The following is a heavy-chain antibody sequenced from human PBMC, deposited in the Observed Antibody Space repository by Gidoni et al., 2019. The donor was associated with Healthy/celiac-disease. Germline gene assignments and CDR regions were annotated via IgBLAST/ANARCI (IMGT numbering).Heavy chain of an antibody. CDR3: ARGGTGYSNGWYNY. D-gene: IGHD6-19*01. CDR1: GFTFSSYW. V-gene: IGHV3-74*01. Sequence: GGLVQPGESLRLSCAASGFTFSSYWMHWVRQVPGKGLVWVSRINGDGYSTSYADSVKGRFTISRDNAKSTLYLQMNSLRAEDTAVYYCARGGTGYSNGWYNYWGQGTLLTVSS. CDR2: INGDGYST. J-gene: IGHJ4*02.